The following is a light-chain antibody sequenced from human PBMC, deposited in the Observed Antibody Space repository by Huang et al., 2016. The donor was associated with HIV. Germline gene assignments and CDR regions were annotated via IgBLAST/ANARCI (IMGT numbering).Light chain of an antibody. CDR3: MQSLYFPPLT. CDR1: QSLLHSDGKTY. Sequence: DIVMTPTPASLSVTPGRPASISCKSSQSLLHSDGKTYFYWFLQKPGQSPRLLIYEVSYRFAGVSDRFSGSGSGTDFTLKISRVEAGDVGIYYCMQSLYFPPLTFGGGTKVEI. J-gene: IGKJ4*01. V-gene: IGKV2D-29*02. CDR2: EVS.